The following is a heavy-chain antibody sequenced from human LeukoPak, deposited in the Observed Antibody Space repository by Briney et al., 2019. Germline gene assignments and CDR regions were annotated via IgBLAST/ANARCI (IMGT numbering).Heavy chain of an antibody. Sequence: PGGSLRLSCAASGFTFSSYSMTWVRQAPGKGLEWVSCISSSSSNIYYAASVKGRFTISRDNAKRSLYLQMNSLRAEDTAVYYCARDKRTVAGLDPLDYWGQGTLVTVSS. CDR1: GFTFSSYS. J-gene: IGHJ4*02. CDR3: ARDKRTVAGLDPLDY. CDR2: ISSSSSNI. V-gene: IGHV3-21*01. D-gene: IGHD6-19*01.